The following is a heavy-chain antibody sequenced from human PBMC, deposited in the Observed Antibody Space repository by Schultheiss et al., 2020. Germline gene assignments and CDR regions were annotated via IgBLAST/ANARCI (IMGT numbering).Heavy chain of an antibody. J-gene: IGHJ4*02. V-gene: IGHV4-59*12. CDR1: GASMSSFS. Sequence: SETLSLTCTVSGASMSSFSWYWIRQSPGKGLEWNGCIYYTGNTNYNPSLTSRVTITVDTSKNQFSLKLSFVTAADTAVYYCAGESNGDYVNSWGQGTQVNGS. CDR2: IYYTGNT. D-gene: IGHD4-17*01. CDR3: AGESNGDYVNS.